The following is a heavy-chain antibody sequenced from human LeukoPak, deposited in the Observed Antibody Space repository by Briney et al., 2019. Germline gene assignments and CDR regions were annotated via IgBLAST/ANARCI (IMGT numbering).Heavy chain of an antibody. J-gene: IGHJ4*02. D-gene: IGHD2-21*01. CDR1: GFTFSNYG. V-gene: IGHV3-30*18. CDR2: ISYDGTNK. CDR3: AKEEGVMAIAGSPSGY. Sequence: GGSLRLCCAASGFTFSNYGIYWGRQAPGKGVGWVAIISYDGTNKYYADSVKGRFTISRDNSKNTLYLQMNSLRADDTAMYYCAKEEGVMAIAGSPSGYWGQGTLVTVSS.